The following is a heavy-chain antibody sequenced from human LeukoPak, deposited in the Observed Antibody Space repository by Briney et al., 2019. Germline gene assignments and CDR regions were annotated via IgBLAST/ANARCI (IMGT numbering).Heavy chain of an antibody. CDR3: VRTSRSSSTDS. D-gene: IGHD6-6*01. V-gene: IGHV3-7*01. CDR2: IKQDGSVK. J-gene: IGHJ5*01. Sequence: SGGSLRLSCAASGFTFNNYWMSWVRQAPGKGLEWVANIKQDGSVKNYVDYMEGRFTISRDNAKNSLYLQMNGLRAEDTAVYYCVRTSRSSSTDSWGHGTLVTVSS. CDR1: GFTFNNYW.